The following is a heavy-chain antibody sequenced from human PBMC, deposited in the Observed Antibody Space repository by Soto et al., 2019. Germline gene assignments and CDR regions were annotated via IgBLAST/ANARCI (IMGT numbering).Heavy chain of an antibody. Sequence: PAETLSLTCTVSGGSISSGDYYWSWLRQPPGKGLEWIGYIYYSGSTYYNPSLKSRVTISVDTSKNQFSLKLSSVTAADTAVYYCARGDIVVVPAATPPDVWGQGTTVTVSS. CDR3: ARGDIVVVPAATPPDV. D-gene: IGHD2-2*01. CDR2: IYYSGST. J-gene: IGHJ6*02. V-gene: IGHV4-30-4*01. CDR1: GGSISSGDYY.